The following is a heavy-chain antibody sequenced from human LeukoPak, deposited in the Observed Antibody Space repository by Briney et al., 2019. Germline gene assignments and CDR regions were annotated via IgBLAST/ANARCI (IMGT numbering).Heavy chain of an antibody. CDR2: ISYDGSNK. CDR1: GFTVSSNY. V-gene: IGHV3-30-3*01. D-gene: IGHD3-9*01. J-gene: IGHJ4*02. Sequence: PGGSLRLSCAASGFTVSSNYMSWVRQAPGKGLEWVAVISYDGSNKYYADSVKGRFTISRDNSKNTLYLQMNSLRAEDTAVYYCATHGYSELRYFDWSTNGWGQGTLVTVSS. CDR3: ATHGYSELRYFDWSTNG.